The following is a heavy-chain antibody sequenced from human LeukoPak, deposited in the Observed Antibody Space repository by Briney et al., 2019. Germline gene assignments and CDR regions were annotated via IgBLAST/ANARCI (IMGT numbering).Heavy chain of an antibody. D-gene: IGHD2-21*01. CDR1: GMTFSDFS. CDR3: ARESYSARFDY. V-gene: IGHV3-48*04. CDR2: ISSGGTII. Sequence: PGGSLRLSCAASGMTFSDFSMNWVRQAPGKGVEGVSFISSGGTIIYYTDSVKARFTISRDNAKNSLYLQMNSLRADDTPVYYCARESYSARFDYWGQGTLVTVSS. J-gene: IGHJ4*02.